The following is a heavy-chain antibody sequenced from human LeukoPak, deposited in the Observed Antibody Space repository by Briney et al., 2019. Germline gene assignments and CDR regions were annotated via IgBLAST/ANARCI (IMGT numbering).Heavy chain of an antibody. CDR3: ARDKAGIIFDY. Sequence: GGSLRLSCAASGFTFSSYSMNWVRQAPGKGLEWVSSISSSSSYIYYADSMKGRFTISRDNAKNSLYLQMNSLRAEDTAVYYCARDKAGIIFDYWGQGTLVTVSS. CDR2: ISSSSSYI. CDR1: GFTFSSYS. D-gene: IGHD6-19*01. V-gene: IGHV3-21*01. J-gene: IGHJ4*02.